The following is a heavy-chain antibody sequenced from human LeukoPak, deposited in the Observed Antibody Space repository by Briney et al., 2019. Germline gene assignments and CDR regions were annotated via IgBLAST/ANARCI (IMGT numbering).Heavy chain of an antibody. CDR2: IYYSGST. CDR3: ARDLAGDGDY. Sequence: SETLSLTCTVSGGSVSSGSYYWSWIRQPPGKGLEWIGYIYYSGSTNYNPSLKSRVTISVDTSKNQFSLKLSFVTAADTAVYYCARDLAGDGDYWGQGTLVTVSS. CDR1: GGSVSSGSYY. V-gene: IGHV4-61*01. J-gene: IGHJ4*02. D-gene: IGHD6-19*01.